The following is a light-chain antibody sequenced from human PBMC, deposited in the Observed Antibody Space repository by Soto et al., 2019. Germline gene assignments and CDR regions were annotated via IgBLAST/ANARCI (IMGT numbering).Light chain of an antibody. J-gene: IGKJ1*01. CDR3: QQYDTSPRT. Sequence: EIVLTQSPGTLSLSPGERATISCRASQSVSSNYLAWYQQKRGQAPRLLIYGASSRATGIPTRFSGSGSGTDVTLTISRLETEDFAVYYCQQYDTSPRTFGQGTKVEI. CDR1: QSVSSNY. CDR2: GAS. V-gene: IGKV3-20*01.